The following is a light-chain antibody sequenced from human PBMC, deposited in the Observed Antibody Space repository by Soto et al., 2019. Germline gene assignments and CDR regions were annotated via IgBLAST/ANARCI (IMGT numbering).Light chain of an antibody. V-gene: IGLV2-14*01. CDR1: SSDIGGYNY. CDR3: SSYTTSSTVA. CDR2: EVS. Sequence: QSVLTQSASVSGSPGQSITISCTGTSSDIGGYNYVSWYQQHPDKAPKLMIFEVSNRPSGVSNRFSGSKSSNTASLTISGLLPEDEADYYCSSYTTSSTVAFGGGTKLTVL. J-gene: IGLJ2*01.